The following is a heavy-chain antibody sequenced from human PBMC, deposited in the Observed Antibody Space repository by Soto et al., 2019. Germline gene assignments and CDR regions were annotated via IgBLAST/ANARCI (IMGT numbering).Heavy chain of an antibody. CDR1: GYTFTSYG. J-gene: IGHJ6*02. CDR2: ISAYNGNT. CDR3: ARDASDSSGYDWYGMDV. V-gene: IGHV1-18*01. D-gene: IGHD3-22*01. Sequence: ASVKVSCKASGYTFTSYGISWVRQAPGQGLEWMGWISAYNGNTNYAQKLQGRVTMTTDTSTSTAYMELRSLRSDDTAVYYCARDASDSSGYDWYGMDVWGQGTTVTVPS.